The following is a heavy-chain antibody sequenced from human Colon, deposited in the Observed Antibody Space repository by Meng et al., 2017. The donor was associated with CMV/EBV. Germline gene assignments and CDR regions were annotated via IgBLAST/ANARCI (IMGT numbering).Heavy chain of an antibody. CDR1: AFTCSDYY. D-gene: IGHD3-10*01. Sequence: VTLVVSGGYSVKAGRSLRLSSADHAFTCSDYYMSWIREAPGKGLEWVSYISSTSSYINYAESVKGRFTISRDNAKNSLYLQMNSLRAEDTAVYYCARVGGSGSYNFDYWGQGTLVTVSS. J-gene: IGHJ4*02. CDR3: ARVGGSGSYNFDY. CDR2: ISSTSSYI. V-gene: IGHV3-11*05.